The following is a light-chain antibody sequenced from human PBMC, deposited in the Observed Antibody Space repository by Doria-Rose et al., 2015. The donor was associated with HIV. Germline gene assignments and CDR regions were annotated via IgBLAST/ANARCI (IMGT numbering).Light chain of an antibody. J-gene: IGKJ4*01. CDR2: AAS. V-gene: IGKV1-39*01. Sequence: DIQLTQSPSSLSASVGDRVTITCRASQSTGSFLNWYQQKPGKAPKLLVYAASSVHNGVPSRFSGSGSGTDFTLTISSLRPEDFATYVCQQSYSTPLTFGGGTKVEIK. CDR3: QQSYSTPLT. CDR1: QSTGSF.